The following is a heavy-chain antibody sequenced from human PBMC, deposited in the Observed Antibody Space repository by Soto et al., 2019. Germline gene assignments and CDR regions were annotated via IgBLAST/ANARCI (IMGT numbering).Heavy chain of an antibody. CDR2: IYYSGTT. CDR3: ASYGISSGDYLPFDY. Sequence: SETLSLTCTVSGGSTSSSSYYWGWIRQPPGKGLEWIGSIYYSGTTYYNPSLKSRVTMTRDTSISTAYMELSRLRSDDTAVYYCASYGISSGDYLPFDYWGQGTLVTVSS. J-gene: IGHJ4*02. D-gene: IGHD4-17*01. CDR1: GGSTSSSSYY. V-gene: IGHV4-39*01.